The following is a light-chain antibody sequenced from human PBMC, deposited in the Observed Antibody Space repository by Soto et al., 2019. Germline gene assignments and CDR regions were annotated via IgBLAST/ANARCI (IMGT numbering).Light chain of an antibody. CDR3: SSYAGSNNFV. CDR1: SSDVGGYNY. V-gene: IGLV2-8*01. CDR2: EVS. Sequence: SALTQPPSASGSPGQSVTISCTGASSDVGGYNYVSWYQQHPGKAPKLMIYEVSKRPSGVPDRFSGSKSGNTASLTVSGLQAEDEADYYCSSYAGSNNFVFGTGTKVT. J-gene: IGLJ1*01.